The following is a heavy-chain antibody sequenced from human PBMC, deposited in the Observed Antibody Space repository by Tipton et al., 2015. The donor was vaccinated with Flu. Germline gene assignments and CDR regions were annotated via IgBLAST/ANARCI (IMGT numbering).Heavy chain of an antibody. CDR3: ARDDGLTTLGY. V-gene: IGHV3-74*01. CDR1: GFIFSSNW. J-gene: IGHJ4*02. D-gene: IGHD3/OR15-3a*01. CDR2: INADGSFT. Sequence: SGFIFSSNWMHWVRQDPGKGLLWVSRINADGSFTNYADSVKGRFTISRDNAKNTLYLQMNSLRAEDTAVYYCARDDGLTTLGYWGQGTVVTVSS.